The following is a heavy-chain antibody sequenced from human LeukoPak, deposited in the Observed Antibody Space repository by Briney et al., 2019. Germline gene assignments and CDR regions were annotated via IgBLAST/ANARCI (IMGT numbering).Heavy chain of an antibody. CDR3: GTPHSGH. J-gene: IGHJ4*02. CDR1: GGSFSGYY. V-gene: IGHV4-34*01. Sequence: SETLSLTCAVYGGSFSGYYWGWIRQPPGKGLEWIGEINHSGSTNYNPSLKSRVTISVDTSKNQFSLKLSSVTAADTAVYYCGTPHSGHWGQGTLVTVSS. CDR2: INHSGST. D-gene: IGHD3-10*01.